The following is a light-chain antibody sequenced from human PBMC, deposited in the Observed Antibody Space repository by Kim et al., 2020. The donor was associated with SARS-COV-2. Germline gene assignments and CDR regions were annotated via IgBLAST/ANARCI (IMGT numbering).Light chain of an antibody. Sequence: PDKSATITGNETSSHVSAYNNVSGYQQNPGKAPNIRIHEGTKRPSGVPDRFSGSKSGNTASLTVSGIQAEDAADYYSSSYAGSNNVFGTGTKVTVL. CDR2: EGT. J-gene: IGLJ1*01. CDR1: SSHVSAYNN. CDR3: SSYAGSNNV. V-gene: IGLV2-8*01.